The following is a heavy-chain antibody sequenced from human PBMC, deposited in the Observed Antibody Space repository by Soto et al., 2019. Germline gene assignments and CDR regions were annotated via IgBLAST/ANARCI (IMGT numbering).Heavy chain of an antibody. CDR1: GFTFSSYS. CDR3: ARDQVLLWFGDLMGRVVDSDYYYGMDV. CDR2: ISSSSSYI. V-gene: IGHV3-21*01. J-gene: IGHJ6*02. D-gene: IGHD3-10*01. Sequence: EVQLVESGGGLVKPGGSLRLSCAASGFTFSSYSMNWVRQAPGKGLEWVSSISSSSSYIYYADSVKGRFTISRDNAKNSLYLQMNSLRAEDTAVYYCARDQVLLWFGDLMGRVVDSDYYYGMDVWGQGTTVTVSS.